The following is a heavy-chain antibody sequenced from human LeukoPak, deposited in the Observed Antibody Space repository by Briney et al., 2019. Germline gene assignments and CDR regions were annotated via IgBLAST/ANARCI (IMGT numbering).Heavy chain of an antibody. CDR3: ARDRYCSGGSCYLGWFDP. Sequence: SETLALTCAVYGGSFSGYYWSWIRQPPGKGLEWIGEINHSGSTNYNPSLKSRVTISVDASKNLFALKLSSVTARDTAVYYCARDRYCSGGSCYLGWFDPWGQGTLVTVSS. J-gene: IGHJ5*02. V-gene: IGHV4-34*01. CDR1: GGSFSGYY. D-gene: IGHD2-15*01. CDR2: INHSGST.